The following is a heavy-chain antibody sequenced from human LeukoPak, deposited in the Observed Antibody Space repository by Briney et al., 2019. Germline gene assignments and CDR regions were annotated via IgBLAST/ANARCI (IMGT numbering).Heavy chain of an antibody. V-gene: IGHV3-23*01. CDR2: IGYGGHNT. J-gene: IGHJ4*02. CDR3: AKDWASGNYFDY. CDR1: GFTFDNHA. Sequence: GGSLRLSCAASGFTFDNHAMSWVRQAPGKGLEWVSAIGYGGHNTYYADSVKGRFTISRDNSRNTVYPQMNSLRAEDTAVYYCAKDWASGNYFDYWGQGTLATVSS. D-gene: IGHD1-14*01.